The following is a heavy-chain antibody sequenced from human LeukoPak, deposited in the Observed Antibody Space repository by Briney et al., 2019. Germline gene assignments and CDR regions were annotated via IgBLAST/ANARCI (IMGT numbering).Heavy chain of an antibody. J-gene: IGHJ4*02. Sequence: PSETLSLTCTVSGGSISSYYWSWIRQPPGKGLEWIGYIYYSGSTNYNPSLKSRVTISVDTSKNQFSLKLSSVTAADTAVYYCAGAYYDFWSGYPTCDYWGQGTLVTVSS. V-gene: IGHV4-59*08. CDR1: GGSISSYY. CDR2: IYYSGST. CDR3: AGAYYDFWSGYPTCDY. D-gene: IGHD3-3*01.